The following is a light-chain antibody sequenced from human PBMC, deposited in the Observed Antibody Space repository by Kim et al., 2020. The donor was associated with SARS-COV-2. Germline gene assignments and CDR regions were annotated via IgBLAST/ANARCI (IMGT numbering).Light chain of an antibody. J-gene: IGLJ3*02. V-gene: IGLV1-47*01. CDR3: AAWDDSLSGWE. CDR1: NSNIGTNY. Sequence: GQRITISCSGGNSNIGTNYVYWYQQLPGTAPKLLIYGNHQRPSGVPDRFSGSKSDTSASLAISGLRSEDEADYYCAAWDDSLSGWEFGGGTQLTVL. CDR2: GNH.